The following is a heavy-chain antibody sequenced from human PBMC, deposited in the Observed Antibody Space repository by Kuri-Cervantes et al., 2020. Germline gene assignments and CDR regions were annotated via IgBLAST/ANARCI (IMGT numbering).Heavy chain of an antibody. CDR3: GTVRQGRDYYFDY. CDR2: IWYDGSNK. D-gene: IGHD3-10*01. V-gene: IGHV3-33*01. CDR1: GFTFRNYG. J-gene: IGHJ4*02. Sequence: LSLTCAASGFTFRNYGMHWVRQGPGKGLDWVALIWYDGSNKYYGDSVKGRFTISRDNSKNMLYLQMNSVRAEDTAVYYCGTVRQGRDYYFDYWGQGILVTVSS.